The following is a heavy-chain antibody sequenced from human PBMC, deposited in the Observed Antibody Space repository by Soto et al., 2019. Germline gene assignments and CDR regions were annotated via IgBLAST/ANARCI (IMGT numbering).Heavy chain of an antibody. V-gene: IGHV3-48*01. Sequence: EVQLVESGGGLVQPGGSLRLSCAASGFTFSSYSMNWVRQAPGTGLEWVSYISSSSSTLYYAGCVKGRLTISRDNAKNSLYLQMNSLRAEDTAVYYCARMNIAAAGIWFDPWGQGTLVTVSS. CDR2: ISSSSSTL. CDR3: ARMNIAAAGIWFDP. CDR1: GFTFSSYS. J-gene: IGHJ5*02. D-gene: IGHD6-13*01.